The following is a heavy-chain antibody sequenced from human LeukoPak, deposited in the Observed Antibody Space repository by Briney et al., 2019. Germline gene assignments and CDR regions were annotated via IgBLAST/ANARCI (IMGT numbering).Heavy chain of an antibody. V-gene: IGHV4-39*07. CDR3: ARYAHYDFWSGYYDYYMDV. D-gene: IGHD3-3*01. CDR1: GDSLTGYY. Sequence: PSETLSLTCTVSGDSLTGYYWGWIRQPPGKGLEWIGNIYYTGNTYYNPSLKSRVTISLDTSKNQFSLKLSSVTAADTAVYYCARYAHYDFWSGYYDYYMDVWGKGTTVTVSS. J-gene: IGHJ6*03. CDR2: IYYTGNT.